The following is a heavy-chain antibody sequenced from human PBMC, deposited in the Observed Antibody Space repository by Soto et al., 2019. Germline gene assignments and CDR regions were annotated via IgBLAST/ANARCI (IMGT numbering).Heavy chain of an antibody. CDR3: ARRDGPYDFWPC. CDR2: IYYSGST. D-gene: IGHD3-3*01. Sequence: SETLSLTCTVSGGSISSGGYYWSWIRQHPGKGLEWIGYIYYSGSTYYNPSLKSRVTISVKTSKNQFSLKLSSVTAADTAVYYCARRDGPYDFWPCWGQGTLVTVSS. J-gene: IGHJ4*02. V-gene: IGHV4-31*03. CDR1: GGSISSGGYY.